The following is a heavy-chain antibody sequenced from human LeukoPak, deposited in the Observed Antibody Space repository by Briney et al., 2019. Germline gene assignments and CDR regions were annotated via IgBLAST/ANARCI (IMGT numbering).Heavy chain of an antibody. Sequence: ASVTVSCKASGYTFTSHDINWVRQATGQGLEWMGWMSPNSGDTGYARKFQGRVTLTSDSSISTAYMELSSLRSEDTAIYYCVRTPPNWGFDYWGQGTLVTVSS. CDR2: MSPNSGDT. CDR3: VRTPPNWGFDY. V-gene: IGHV1-8*01. J-gene: IGHJ4*02. D-gene: IGHD7-27*01. CDR1: GYTFTSHD.